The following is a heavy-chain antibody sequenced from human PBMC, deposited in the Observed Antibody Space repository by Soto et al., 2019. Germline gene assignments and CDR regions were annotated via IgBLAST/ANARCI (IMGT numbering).Heavy chain of an antibody. CDR2: IIPILGIA. J-gene: IGHJ3*02. CDR3: ARTSFASPFDAFDI. Sequence: ASVKVSCKASGGTFSSYTISWVRQAPGQGLEWMGRIIPILGIANYAQKFQGRVTITADKTTSTAYMELRSLRSEDTAVYYCARTSFASPFDAFDIWGQGTMVTVSS. V-gene: IGHV1-69*02. CDR1: GGTFSSYT.